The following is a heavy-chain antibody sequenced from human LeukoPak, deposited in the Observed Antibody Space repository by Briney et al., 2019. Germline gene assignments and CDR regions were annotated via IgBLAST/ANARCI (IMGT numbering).Heavy chain of an antibody. CDR1: GFTFSDYY. CDR2: ISTRDNTI. CDR3: ARGARWAYYLDY. V-gene: IGHV3-11*01. D-gene: IGHD4-23*01. Sequence: PGGSLRLSCAASGFTFSDYYMSWIRQAPGKGLEWVSYISTRDNTIQYADSVKGRFTISRDNANNSVFLQMNNLRAEDSAIYYCARGARWAYYLDYWGQESLVTVSS. J-gene: IGHJ4*02.